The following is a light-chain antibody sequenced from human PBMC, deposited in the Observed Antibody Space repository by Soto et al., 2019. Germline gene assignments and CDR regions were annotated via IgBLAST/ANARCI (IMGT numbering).Light chain of an antibody. CDR1: QNILSN. V-gene: IGKV3-15*01. CDR3: QTYYSWPL. CDR2: GAS. J-gene: IGKJ5*01. Sequence: EIVFTQSPATLSVSTGERATLSCRASQNILSNLAWYQQKPGQAPRLLIYGASTRATGIPARFSGSGSGTEFTLTISGLQSEDFAVYYCQTYYSWPLFGQGTRLEIK.